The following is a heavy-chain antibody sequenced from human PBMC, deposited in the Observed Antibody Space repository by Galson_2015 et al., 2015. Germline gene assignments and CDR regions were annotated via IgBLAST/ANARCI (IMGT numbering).Heavy chain of an antibody. D-gene: IGHD3-3*01. CDR3: AKGSTIFGVVIILDY. J-gene: IGHJ4*02. CDR1: GFTFSSYA. V-gene: IGHV3-23*01. Sequence: SQRLSCAASGFTFSSYAMSWVRQAPGKGLEWVSAISGSGGSTYYADSVKGRFTISRDNSKNTLYLQMNSLRAEDTAVYYCAKGSTIFGVVIILDYWGQGTLVTVSS. CDR2: ISGSGGST.